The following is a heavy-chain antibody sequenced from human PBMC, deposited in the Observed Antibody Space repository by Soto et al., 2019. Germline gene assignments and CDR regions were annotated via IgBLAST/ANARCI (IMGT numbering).Heavy chain of an antibody. CDR1: GGSISSYY. CDR2: ISYSGNT. Sequence: QVQLQESGPGLVKPSETLPLTCTVSGGSISSYYWNWIRQPPGKGLEWIGFISYSGNTNYNPSFKSRVTISEDTSKNQFSLKLTSVTAADTAVYYCARGLRDVSWYYFDFWGQGTLVTVSS. CDR3: ARGLRDVSWYYFDF. V-gene: IGHV4-59*01. J-gene: IGHJ4*02. D-gene: IGHD6-13*01.